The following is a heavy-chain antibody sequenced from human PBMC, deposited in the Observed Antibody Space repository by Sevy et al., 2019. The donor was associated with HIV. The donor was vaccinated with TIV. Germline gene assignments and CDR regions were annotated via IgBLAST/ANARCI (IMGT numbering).Heavy chain of an antibody. CDR3: PRGVISPVADV. CDR1: GFTFTDYY. D-gene: IGHD2-21*01. Sequence: GGSLRLSCAASGFTFTDYYMSWIRQAPGKGLEWVSYITVTGITIYYADSVKGRFTISRDNAKNSLYLQMNSLRAEDTAVYYCPRGVISPVADVWGQGTTVTVSS. J-gene: IGHJ6*02. CDR2: ITVTGITI. V-gene: IGHV3-11*01.